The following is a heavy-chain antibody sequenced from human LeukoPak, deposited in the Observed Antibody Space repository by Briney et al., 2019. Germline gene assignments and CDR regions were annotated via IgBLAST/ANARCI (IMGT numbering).Heavy chain of an antibody. Sequence: SETLSLTCTVSGGSISSYYWSWIRQPAGKGLEWIGRIYTSGSTNYKPSLKSRVTMSVDTSKNQFSLKLSSVTAADTAVYYSARYSITMVQGVIVYYYYYMDVWGKGTTVTVSS. D-gene: IGHD3-10*01. J-gene: IGHJ6*03. CDR1: GGSISSYY. CDR3: ARYSITMVQGVIVYYYYYMDV. CDR2: IYTSGST. V-gene: IGHV4-4*07.